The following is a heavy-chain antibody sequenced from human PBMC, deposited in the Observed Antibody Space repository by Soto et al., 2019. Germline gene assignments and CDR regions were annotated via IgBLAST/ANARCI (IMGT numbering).Heavy chain of an antibody. D-gene: IGHD3-3*01. CDR2: ITWNSVST. V-gene: IGHV3-9*01. CDR3: VKERVRFLDA. J-gene: IGHJ5*02. Sequence: QLVESGGGLVQPGGSLRLSCVASGFSFDDFAMHWVRQAPGKGLEWISGITWNSVSTDYANSVKGRFTVSRDNAKNSLYLQMSSLTTEDTALYFCVKERVRFLDAWGQGTLVTVSS. CDR1: GFSFDDFA.